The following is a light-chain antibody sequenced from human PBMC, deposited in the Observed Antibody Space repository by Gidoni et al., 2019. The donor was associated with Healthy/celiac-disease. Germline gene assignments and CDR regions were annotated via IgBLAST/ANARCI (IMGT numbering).Light chain of an antibody. CDR1: QSVSSY. V-gene: IGKV3-11*01. CDR3: QQRSNWPRF. Sequence: EIVLTQSPATLSLSPGERATLSCRASQSVSSYLAWYQQKPGQAPRLLIYDASNRATGIPARFSGSGSGTDFTLTISSLEPEDFAVYYCQQRSNWPRFFXXXTKLEIK. J-gene: IGKJ2*01. CDR2: DAS.